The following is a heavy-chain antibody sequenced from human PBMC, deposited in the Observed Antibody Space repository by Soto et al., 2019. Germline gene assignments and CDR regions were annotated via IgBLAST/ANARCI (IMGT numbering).Heavy chain of an antibody. CDR3: ARVSTMIVVGTVSGDY. D-gene: IGHD3-22*01. CDR1: GGSISSGGYY. CDR2: IYYSGST. V-gene: IGHV4-31*03. J-gene: IGHJ4*02. Sequence: QVQLQESGPGLVKPSQTLSLTCTVSGGSISSGGYYWSWIRQHPGKGLEWIGYIYYSGSTYYNPSLKSRVNISVDTSKNQFSLKLSSVTAADTAVYYCARVSTMIVVGTVSGDYWGQGTLVTVSS.